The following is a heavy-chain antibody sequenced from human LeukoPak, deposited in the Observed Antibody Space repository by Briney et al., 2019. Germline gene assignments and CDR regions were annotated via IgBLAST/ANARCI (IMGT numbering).Heavy chain of an antibody. Sequence: PSQTLSLTCTVSGGSISSGSYYWSWIRQPAGKGLEWIGRIYTSGSTNYNPSLKSRVTISVDTSKNQFSLKLSSVTAADTAVYYCARGSSSRFDPWGQGTMVTVSS. CDR3: ARGSSSRFDP. V-gene: IGHV4-61*02. CDR1: GGSISSGSYY. J-gene: IGHJ3*01. D-gene: IGHD6-13*01. CDR2: IYTSGST.